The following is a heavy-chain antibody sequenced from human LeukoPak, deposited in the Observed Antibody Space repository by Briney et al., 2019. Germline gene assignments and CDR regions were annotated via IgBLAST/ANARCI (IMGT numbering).Heavy chain of an antibody. J-gene: IGHJ6*03. Sequence: PSETLSLTCTVSGGSISSYYWSWIRQPPGKGLEWIGYIYTSGSTNYNPSLKSRVTISVDTSKNQFSLKLSSVTAADTAVYYCARRVGVAYYYYYMDVWGKGTTVTVSS. CDR3: ARRVGVAYYYYYMDV. CDR2: IYTSGST. D-gene: IGHD2-15*01. V-gene: IGHV4-4*09. CDR1: GGSISSYY.